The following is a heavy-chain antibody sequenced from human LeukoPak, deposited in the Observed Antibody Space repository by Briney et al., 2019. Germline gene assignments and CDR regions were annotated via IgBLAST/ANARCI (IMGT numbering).Heavy chain of an antibody. CDR3: ARDQSSISWSPSDN. D-gene: IGHD3-3*02. Sequence: GGSLRLSCAAPGFTFSSYGMSWFGQAQGKGREGGANIKQDGSEQYYVDSVKGRFTISRDNAKNSLYLQMNSLRAEDTAVYYCARDQSSISWSPSDNWGQGTLVTVSS. J-gene: IGHJ4*02. CDR2: IKQDGSEQ. CDR1: GFTFSSYG. V-gene: IGHV3-7*01.